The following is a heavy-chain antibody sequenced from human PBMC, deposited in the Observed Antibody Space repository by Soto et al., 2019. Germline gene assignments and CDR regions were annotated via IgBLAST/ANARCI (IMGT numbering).Heavy chain of an antibody. CDR2: ISGAGT. Sequence: HPGGSLRLSCAASAFSFSTYAMSWVRQAPGKGLEWVSAISGAGTDYADSVKGRFTISRDNSKNTLYLQMNSLRVDDTAVYFCALLAAAGTAGVDVWGQGTTVTVSS. D-gene: IGHD6-13*01. J-gene: IGHJ6*02. CDR3: ALLAAAGTAGVDV. CDR1: AFSFSTYA. V-gene: IGHV3-23*01.